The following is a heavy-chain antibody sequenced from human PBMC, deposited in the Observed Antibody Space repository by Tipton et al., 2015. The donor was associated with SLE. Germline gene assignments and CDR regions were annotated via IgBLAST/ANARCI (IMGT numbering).Heavy chain of an antibody. D-gene: IGHD2-2*01. CDR2: ISWDGGST. CDR1: GFTFDDYT. V-gene: IGHV3-43*01. CDR3: AKEGGHIVPAGYFDY. J-gene: IGHJ4*02. Sequence: SLRLSCAASGFTFDDYTMHWVRQAPGKGLEWVSLISWDGGSTYYADSVKGRFTISRDNSKNSLYLQMNSLRTEDTALYYCAKEGGHIVPAGYFDYWGQGTLVTVSS.